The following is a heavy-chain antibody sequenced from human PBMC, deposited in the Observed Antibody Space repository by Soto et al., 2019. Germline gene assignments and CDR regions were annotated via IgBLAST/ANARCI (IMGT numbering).Heavy chain of an antibody. D-gene: IGHD6-6*01. CDR3: AKDRVVDSIAGDY. CDR2: ISGSGGST. V-gene: IGHV3-23*01. J-gene: IGHJ4*02. Sequence: EVQLLESGGGLVQPGGSLRLSCAASGFTFSSYAMSWVRQAPGKGLEWVSAISGSGGSTYYADSEKGRFTISRDNSKNTLYLQMNSLRAEDTAVYYCAKDRVVDSIAGDYWGQGTLVTVSS. CDR1: GFTFSSYA.